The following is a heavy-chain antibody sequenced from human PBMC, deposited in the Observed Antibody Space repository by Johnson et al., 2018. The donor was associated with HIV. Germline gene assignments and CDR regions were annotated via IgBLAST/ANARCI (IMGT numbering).Heavy chain of an antibody. CDR3: TTIHYDSSSPGAFDF. CDR1: GFTFSNAW. Sequence: MQLVESGGGLVKPGGSLRLSCAASGFTFSNAWMSCVRQAPGKGLEWVGRIKSKTDAGTTDYAAPVKGRFTISRDDSKNTLYLQMNSLQTEDTGVYYCTTIHYDSSSPGAFDFWGQGTMVTVSS. V-gene: IGHV3-15*01. D-gene: IGHD3-22*01. CDR2: IKSKTDAGTT. J-gene: IGHJ3*01.